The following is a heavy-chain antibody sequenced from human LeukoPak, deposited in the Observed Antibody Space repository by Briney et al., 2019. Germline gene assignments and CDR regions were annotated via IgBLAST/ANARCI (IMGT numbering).Heavy chain of an antibody. CDR3: ARMWTGDYFDY. V-gene: IGHV4-59*01. CDR2: IYHSGST. D-gene: IGHD1-26*01. CDR1: GGSISSFY. J-gene: IGHJ4*02. Sequence: SETLSLTCTVSGGSISSFYWSWIRQPPGKGLEWIGYIYHSGSTNYNPSLKSRVTISADASKNQFPLKLSSVTAADTAVYYCARMWTGDYFDYWGQGTLVAVSS.